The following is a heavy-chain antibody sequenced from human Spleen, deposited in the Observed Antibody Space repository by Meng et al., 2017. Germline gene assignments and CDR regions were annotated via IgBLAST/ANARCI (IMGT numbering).Heavy chain of an antibody. CDR2: INHSGST. D-gene: IGHD3-22*01. CDR1: GGSFSGYY. V-gene: IGHV4-34*01. CDR3: ARTGSYYDSSGYYYFDY. Sequence: VALDDWGAGLLKPSETLSLTCAVYGGSFSGYYWSWIRQPPGKGLEWIGEINHSGSTNYNPSLKSRVTISVDTSKNQFSLKLSSVTAADTAVYYCARTGSYYDSSGYYYFDYWGQGTLVTVSS. J-gene: IGHJ4*02.